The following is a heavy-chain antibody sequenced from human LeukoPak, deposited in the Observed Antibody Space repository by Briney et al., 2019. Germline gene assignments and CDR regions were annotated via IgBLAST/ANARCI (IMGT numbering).Heavy chain of an antibody. V-gene: IGHV1-18*01. CDR3: ARDRGAYGDYLYAFDI. J-gene: IGHJ3*02. CDR2: ISPYNDNT. D-gene: IGHD4-17*01. Sequence: ASVKVSCKASGYSFPSYGISWVRQAPGQGPEWMGWISPYNDNTNYAQKLQGRATLTTDTSTSTAYMELRSLRSDDTAVYYCARDRGAYGDYLYAFDIWGQGTMVTVSS. CDR1: GYSFPSYG.